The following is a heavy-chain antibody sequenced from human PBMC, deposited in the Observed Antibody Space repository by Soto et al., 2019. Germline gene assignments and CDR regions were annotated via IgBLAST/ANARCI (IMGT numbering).Heavy chain of an antibody. J-gene: IGHJ4*02. Sequence: PSETLSLTCAVYGGSFSGFYWSWIRQPPGKGLEWIGEINHSGSTNYNPSLKSRVTISVDTSKNQFSLKLSSVTAADTAVYYCARRRYDYVWGLDYWGQGTLVTVSS. CDR3: ARRRYDYVWGLDY. V-gene: IGHV4-34*01. D-gene: IGHD3-16*01. CDR2: INHSGST. CDR1: GGSFSGFY.